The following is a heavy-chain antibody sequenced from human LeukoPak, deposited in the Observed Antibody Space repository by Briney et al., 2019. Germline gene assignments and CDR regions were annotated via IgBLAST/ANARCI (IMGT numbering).Heavy chain of an antibody. V-gene: IGHV3-23*01. CDR1: GFTFSSYA. D-gene: IGHD5-18*01. CDR2: ISGSGGST. Sequence: PGGSLRLSCAAPGFTFSSYAMSWVRQAPGKGLEWVSAISGSGGSTYYADSVKGRFTISRDNSKNTLYLRMNSLRAEDTAVYYCAKDLYSYGYYWGQGTLVTVSS. CDR3: AKDLYSYGYY. J-gene: IGHJ4*02.